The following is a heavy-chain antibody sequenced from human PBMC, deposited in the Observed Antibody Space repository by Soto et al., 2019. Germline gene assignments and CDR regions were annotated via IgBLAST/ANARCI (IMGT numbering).Heavy chain of an antibody. CDR2: IYYSGST. D-gene: IGHD1-26*01. J-gene: IGHJ4*02. CDR3: ARARVGASSFDY. Sequence: PSETLSLTCSVSGDSISNSRFYWSWIRQPPGKGLEWIGYIYYSGSTNYNPSLKSRVTISVDTSKNQFSLKLSSVTAADTAVYYCARARVGASSFDYWGQGTLVTVS. V-gene: IGHV4-61*05. CDR1: GDSISNSRFY.